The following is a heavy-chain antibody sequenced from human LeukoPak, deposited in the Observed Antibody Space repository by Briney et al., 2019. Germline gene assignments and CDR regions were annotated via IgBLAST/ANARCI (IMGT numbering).Heavy chain of an antibody. Sequence: ASVKVSCKASGYTFTGYYMHWVRQAPGQGLEWMGWINPNSGGTNYAQKFQGRVTMTRDTSISTAYMELSRLRSDDTAVYYCARERYGSGGFPNWFDPWGQGTLVTVSS. V-gene: IGHV1-2*02. CDR1: GYTFTGYY. CDR2: INPNSGGT. CDR3: ARERYGSGGFPNWFDP. J-gene: IGHJ5*02. D-gene: IGHD3-10*01.